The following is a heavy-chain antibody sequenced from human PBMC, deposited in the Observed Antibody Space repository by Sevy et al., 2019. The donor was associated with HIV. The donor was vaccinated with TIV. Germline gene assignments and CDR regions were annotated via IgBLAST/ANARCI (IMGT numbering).Heavy chain of an antibody. V-gene: IGHV2-5*01. CDR2: IYWNDDK. D-gene: IGHD2-2*01. J-gene: IGHJ3*02. CDR3: AHQLYGSSTSCFMGIGAFDI. Sequence: SGPTLVNPTQTLTLTCTFSGFSLSTSGVGVGWIRQPPGKALEWLALIYWNDDKRYSPSLKSRLTMTKDTSKNQVVLIMTIMELVDTATYYKAHQLYGSSTSCFMGIGAFDIWGQGTMVTVSS. CDR1: GFSLSTSGVG.